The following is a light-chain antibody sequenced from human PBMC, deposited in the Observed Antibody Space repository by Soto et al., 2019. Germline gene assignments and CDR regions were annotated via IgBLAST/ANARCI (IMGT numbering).Light chain of an antibody. CDR3: QQYGSSPALT. Sequence: EIVLTQSPGTLSLSPGNRATLSCRASQSVSSSYLAWYQQKPGRAPRLLIYEAFSRATGIPDRFSGSGSGTDFTLTISRLEPEDFVVYYCQQYGSSPALTFGGGTKVEIE. CDR1: QSVSSSY. V-gene: IGKV3-20*01. CDR2: EAF. J-gene: IGKJ4*01.